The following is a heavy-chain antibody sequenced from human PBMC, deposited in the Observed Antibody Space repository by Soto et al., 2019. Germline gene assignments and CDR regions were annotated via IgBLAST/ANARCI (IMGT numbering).Heavy chain of an antibody. D-gene: IGHD7-27*01. J-gene: IGHJ4*02. CDR3: ARAGGVTGDTADY. CDR2: ISSSSSYI. V-gene: IGHV3-21*01. Sequence: EVQLVESGGGLVKPGGSLRLFCAASGFSFSSYSMNWVRQAPGKGLEWVSSISSSSSYIYYADSVKGRFTISRDNAKNSLYLQMNSLRAEDTAVYYCARAGGVTGDTADYWGQGTLVTVSS. CDR1: GFSFSSYS.